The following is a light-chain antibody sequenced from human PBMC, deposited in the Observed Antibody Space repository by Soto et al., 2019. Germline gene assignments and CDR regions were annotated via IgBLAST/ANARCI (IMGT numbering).Light chain of an antibody. CDR2: GAS. Sequence: ERVMTQSPATLSVSPGERATLSCRASQSVSINLAWYQQKPGQAPRLLLYGASTRATGIAARFSGSGSGTEFTLTISSLQSEEFAVYYCQQYNNWPLSFGGGTKVEVK. CDR1: QSVSIN. CDR3: QQYNNWPLS. V-gene: IGKV3D-15*01. J-gene: IGKJ4*01.